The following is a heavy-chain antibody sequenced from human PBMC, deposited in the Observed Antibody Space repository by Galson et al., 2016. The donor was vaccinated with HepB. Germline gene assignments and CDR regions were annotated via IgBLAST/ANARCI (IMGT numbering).Heavy chain of an antibody. V-gene: IGHV2-5*08. CDR1: GFSLSTAGMG. D-gene: IGHD1-14*01. Sequence: PALVKPTQTLTLTCTFSGFSLSTAGMGVGWIRQPPGKALERLALIYWDDDVRYSPSLKNRLTITKGTSENQVVLTMTNMNPVDTATYYCAHHREWFDFWGQGNLVIVSS. CDR3: AHHREWFDF. CDR2: IYWDDDV. J-gene: IGHJ5*01.